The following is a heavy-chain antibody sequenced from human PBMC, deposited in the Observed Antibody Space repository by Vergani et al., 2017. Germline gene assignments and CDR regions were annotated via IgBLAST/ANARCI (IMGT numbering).Heavy chain of an antibody. CDR3: ARDRSDDLRWLQFQD. J-gene: IGHJ4*02. CDR1: GGSISSGSYY. Sequence: QVQLQESGPGLVKPSQTLSLTCTVSGGSISSGSYYWSWIRQPAGKGLEWIGRIYTSGSTNYNPSLKSRVTISVDTSKNQFSLKLSSVTAADTAVYYCARDRSDDLRWLQFQDWGQGTLVTVSS. CDR2: IYTSGST. V-gene: IGHV4-61*02. D-gene: IGHD5-24*01.